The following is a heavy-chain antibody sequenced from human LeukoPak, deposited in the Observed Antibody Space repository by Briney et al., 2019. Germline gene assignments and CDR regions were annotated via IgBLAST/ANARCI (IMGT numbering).Heavy chain of an antibody. Sequence: GGSLRLSCATSGFTFSSYAMSRVRQAPGKGLEWVSGIGASGGSTYYADSVKGRFTISRDNSKNTLYLQMNSLRTEDTAVYYCAKAEGYDILTGLDYWGQGTLVTVSS. V-gene: IGHV3-23*01. CDR3: AKAEGYDILTGLDY. CDR1: GFTFSSYA. D-gene: IGHD3-9*01. J-gene: IGHJ4*02. CDR2: IGASGGST.